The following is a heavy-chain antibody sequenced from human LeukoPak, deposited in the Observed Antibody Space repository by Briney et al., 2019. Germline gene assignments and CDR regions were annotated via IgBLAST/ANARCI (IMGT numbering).Heavy chain of an antibody. Sequence: GGSLRLSCAASGFTFSSYGMHWVRQAPGKGLEWVAFILYDGSNKYYADSVKGRFTISRDNSKNTLYLQMNSLRAEDTAVYYCARDVSYDILTGYPSGYYMDVWGKGTTVTISS. CDR1: GFTFSSYG. J-gene: IGHJ6*03. D-gene: IGHD3-9*01. CDR2: ILYDGSNK. CDR3: ARDVSYDILTGYPSGYYMDV. V-gene: IGHV3-30*02.